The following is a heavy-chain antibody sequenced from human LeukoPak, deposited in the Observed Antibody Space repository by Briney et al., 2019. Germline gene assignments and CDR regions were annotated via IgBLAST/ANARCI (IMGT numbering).Heavy chain of an antibody. D-gene: IGHD4-17*01. V-gene: IGHV3-74*01. CDR2: IKGDGSST. J-gene: IGHJ4*02. CDR1: GFTFSRYA. CDR3: ARASTTVPNLLDH. Sequence: GGSLRLSCAASGFTFSRYAMSWVRQAPGKGLVWVARIKGDGSSTIYADSVKGRFTISRDNSKNTLYLQTSSLRAEDTAVYYCARASTTVPNLLDHWGRGTLVTVSS.